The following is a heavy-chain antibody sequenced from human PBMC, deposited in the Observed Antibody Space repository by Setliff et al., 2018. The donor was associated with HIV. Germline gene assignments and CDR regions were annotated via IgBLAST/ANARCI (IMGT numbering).Heavy chain of an antibody. CDR2: IYYSGST. CDR3: ARGGRLDGTSGFYYPLQF. J-gene: IGHJ4*02. CDR1: GDSISSGGFY. Sequence: SETLSLTCTVSGDSISSGGFYCNWFRQYPEKGLEWIGSIYYSGSTYYNPSLKSRVTMTKDKSTTTVHMELSSLKSEDTAVYYCARGGRLDGTSGFYYPLQFWGQGTLV. D-gene: IGHD3-22*01. V-gene: IGHV4-39*02.